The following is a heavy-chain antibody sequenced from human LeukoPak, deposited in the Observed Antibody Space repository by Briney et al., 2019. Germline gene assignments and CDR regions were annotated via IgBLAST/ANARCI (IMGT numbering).Heavy chain of an antibody. D-gene: IGHD1-26*01. CDR1: GGTFSSYA. J-gene: IGHJ6*02. CDR3: ARWGLPPQRGRGLPYYYYYGMDV. CDR2: IIPIFGTA. V-gene: IGHV1-69*13. Sequence: SVKVSCKSSGGTFSSYAIIWVRQAPGQGLQWMGGIIPIFGTANYAQKFQGRVTITADESTSTAYIELSSLRSEDTAVYYCARWGLPPQRGRGLPYYYYYGMDVWGQGTTVTVPS.